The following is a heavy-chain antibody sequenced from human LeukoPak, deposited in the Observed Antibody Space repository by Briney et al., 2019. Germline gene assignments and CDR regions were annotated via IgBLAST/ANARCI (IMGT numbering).Heavy chain of an antibody. J-gene: IGHJ4*02. CDR2: MNPNSGNT. D-gene: IGHD3-10*01. V-gene: IGHV1-8*03. CDR3: ARGLSSYYGSGSYGY. Sequence: GASVKVSCKGSGYTFTSYDINWVRQATGQGLEWMGWMNPNSGNTGYAQKFQGRVTITRNTSISTAYMELSSLRSEDTAVYYCARGLSSYYGSGSYGYWGQGTLVTVSS. CDR1: GYTFTSYD.